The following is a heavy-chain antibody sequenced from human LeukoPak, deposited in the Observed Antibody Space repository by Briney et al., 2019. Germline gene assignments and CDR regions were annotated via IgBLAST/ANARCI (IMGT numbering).Heavy chain of an antibody. CDR3: ARGNRVAAAGTIDY. V-gene: IGHV3-13*01. J-gene: IGHJ4*02. Sequence: PGGSLRLSCAASGFTFSSYDMHWVRQATGKGPEWVSAIGTAGDTYYPGSVKGRFTISRENAKNSLYLQMNSLRAGDTAVYYCARGNRVAAAGTIDYWGQGTLVTVSS. CDR1: GFTFSSYD. D-gene: IGHD6-13*01. CDR2: IGTAGDT.